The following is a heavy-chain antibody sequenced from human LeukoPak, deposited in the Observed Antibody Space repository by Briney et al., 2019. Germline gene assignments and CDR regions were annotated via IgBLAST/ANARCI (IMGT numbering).Heavy chain of an antibody. D-gene: IGHD3-10*01. CDR3: ARDYGSGSYYTVGY. CDR1: GYTFPGYY. CDR2: INPNSGGT. Sequence: ASVKVSCKASGYTFPGYYMHWARQAPGQGLEWMGWINPNSGGTNYAQKFQGRVTMTRDTSISTAYMELSRLRSDDTAVYYCARDYGSGSYYTVGYWGQGTLVTVSS. J-gene: IGHJ4*02. V-gene: IGHV1-2*02.